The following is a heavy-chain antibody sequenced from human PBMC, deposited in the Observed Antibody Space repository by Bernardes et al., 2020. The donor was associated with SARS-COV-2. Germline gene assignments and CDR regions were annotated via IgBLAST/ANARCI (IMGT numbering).Heavy chain of an antibody. CDR1: GYTFTGYF. J-gene: IGHJ4*02. CDR2: INPNTGGT. Sequence: AGVKVSCKASGYTFTGYFIHWVRQAPGQRLEWMGWINPNTGGTNYIQKFQGRVTMTRDTSITTAYMELSWLGSDDTAIYYCARTRTTISTTGIPVDYWGQGTLVTVSS. CDR3: ARTRTTISTTGIPVDY. D-gene: IGHD2-21*02. V-gene: IGHV1-2*02.